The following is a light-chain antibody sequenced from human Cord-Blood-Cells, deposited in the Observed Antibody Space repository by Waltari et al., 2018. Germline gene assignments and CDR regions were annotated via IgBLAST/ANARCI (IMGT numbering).Light chain of an antibody. J-gene: IGKJ2*01. V-gene: IGKV2-30*02. CDR3: MQGTHWH. Sequence: DVVMTQSPLSLPVTLGQPASISCRSSQSLVHSDGNTYLNWFQQRPGQSPRRLIYKVSNRDSGVPDRFSGSGSGTDFTLKISRVEAEDVGVYYCMQGTHWHFGQGTKLEIK. CDR1: QSLVHSDGNTY. CDR2: KVS.